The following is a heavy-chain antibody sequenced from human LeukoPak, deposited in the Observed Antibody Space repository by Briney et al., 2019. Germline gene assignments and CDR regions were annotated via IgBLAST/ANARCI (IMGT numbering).Heavy chain of an antibody. CDR2: IRSKAYGGTT. V-gene: IGHV3-49*03. J-gene: IGHJ5*02. Sequence: GGSLRLSCTASGFTFGDYAMSWFRQAPGKGLEWVGFIRSKAYGGTTEYAASVKGRFTISRDDSKSLAYLQMNSLKTEDTAIYFCTRDDYGDLWGQGTLVTFSS. CDR3: TRDDYGDL. D-gene: IGHD4-17*01. CDR1: GFTFGDYA.